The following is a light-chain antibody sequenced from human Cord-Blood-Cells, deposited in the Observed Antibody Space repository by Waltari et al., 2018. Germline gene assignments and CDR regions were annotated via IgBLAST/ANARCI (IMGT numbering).Light chain of an antibody. CDR1: SSDVGGYHY. J-gene: IGLJ1*01. CDR2: DVS. V-gene: IGLV2-14*01. Sequence: QSALTQPASASGSPGQSLTIPCTGTSSDVGGYHYVSWYQQHPGKPPNLMIYDVSKRPPGVSNRFSGSKSGNTASLTISGLQAEDEADYYCSSYTSSSTYVFGTGTKVTVL. CDR3: SSYTSSSTYV.